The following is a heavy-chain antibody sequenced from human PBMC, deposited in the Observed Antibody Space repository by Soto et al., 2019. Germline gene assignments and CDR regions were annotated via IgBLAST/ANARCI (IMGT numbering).Heavy chain of an antibody. CDR1: GESFSGYY. V-gene: IGHV4-34*01. J-gene: IGHJ6*02. CDR2: INRSRST. CDR3: ARDLWGYCGTDCYPLDV. D-gene: IGHD2-21*02. Sequence: SETLSLTCAVYGESFSGYYWSWIRQPPGKGLEWIGEINRSRSTNHNPSLKSRVTISVDTSKNQFSLKLNSVTAADTAVYYCARDLWGYCGTDCYPLDVWGQGTTVT.